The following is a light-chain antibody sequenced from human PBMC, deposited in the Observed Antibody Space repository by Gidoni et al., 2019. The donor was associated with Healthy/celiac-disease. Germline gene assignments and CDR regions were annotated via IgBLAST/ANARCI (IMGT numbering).Light chain of an antibody. J-gene: IGKJ4*01. CDR3: QQRSNWPPLT. Sequence: ELVLTPSPATLSLSPGARATLSCRASQSVSSYLAWYQQKPGQAPRLLIYDASNRATGIPARFSGSGSGTDFTLTISSLEQEDVAVYYCQQRSNWPPLTFGGGTKVEIK. CDR1: QSVSSY. CDR2: DAS. V-gene: IGKV3-11*01.